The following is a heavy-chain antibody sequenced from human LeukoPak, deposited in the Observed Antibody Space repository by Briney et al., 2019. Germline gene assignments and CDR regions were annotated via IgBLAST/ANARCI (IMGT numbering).Heavy chain of an antibody. D-gene: IGHD2-2*01. V-gene: IGHV3-48*01. CDR3: ARGSVVPAAAFDY. CDR2: ISSSSSTI. CDR1: GFTFSSYS. J-gene: IGHJ4*02. Sequence: GGSLRLSCAASGFTFSSYSMNWVRQAPGKGLEWVSYISSSSSTIYYADSVKGRFTISRDNAKNSLYLQMNSLRAEDTAVYYCARGSVVPAAAFDYWGQGTLVTVSS.